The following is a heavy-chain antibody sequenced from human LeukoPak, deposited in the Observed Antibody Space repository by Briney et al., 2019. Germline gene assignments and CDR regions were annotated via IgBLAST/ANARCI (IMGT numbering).Heavy chain of an antibody. J-gene: IGHJ4*02. CDR2: MNPNSGNT. D-gene: IGHD3-22*01. CDR3: ARGWDSSGPFDY. V-gene: IGHV1-8*01. Sequence: MGWMNPNSGNTGYAQKFQGRVTMTRNTSISTAYMELSSLRSEDTAVYYCARGWDSSGPFDYWGQGTLVTVSS.